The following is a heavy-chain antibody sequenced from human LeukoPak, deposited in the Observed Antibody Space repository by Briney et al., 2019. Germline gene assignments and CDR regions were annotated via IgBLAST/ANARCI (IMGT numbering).Heavy chain of an antibody. CDR3: ARAVRGYCSSTSCYRDYYYGMDV. V-gene: IGHV4-34*01. J-gene: IGHJ6*04. D-gene: IGHD2-2*02. CDR1: GGSFSGYY. CDR2: INHSGST. Sequence: SETLSLTCAVYGGSFSGYYWSWIRQPPGKGLEWIGEINHSGSTNYNPSLKSRVTISVDTSKYQFSLKLSSVTAADTAVYYCARAVRGYCSSTSCYRDYYYGMDVWGKGTTVTVSS.